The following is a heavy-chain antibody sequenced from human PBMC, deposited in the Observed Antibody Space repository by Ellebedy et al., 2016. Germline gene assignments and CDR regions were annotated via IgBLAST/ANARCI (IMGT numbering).Heavy chain of an antibody. D-gene: IGHD2-2*01. CDR3: ARESRGVVVLPDAKYYHHYMDV. CDR1: GGSFSGYY. Sequence: SQTLSLTXXVYGGSFSGYYWIWILHPSGKGFEWIGEINHSGSTNHTPSFESRVTISRDTSKNQFSLKLNSVTAADTAVYYCARESRGVVVLPDAKYYHHYMDVWGEGTTVTVSS. V-gene: IGHV4-34*01. J-gene: IGHJ6*03. CDR2: INHSGST.